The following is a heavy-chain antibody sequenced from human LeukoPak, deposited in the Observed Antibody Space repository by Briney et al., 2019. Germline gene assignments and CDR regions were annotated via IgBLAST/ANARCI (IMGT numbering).Heavy chain of an antibody. CDR1: GFTFSGFS. CDR2: IKQDGSER. V-gene: IGHV3-7*01. J-gene: IGHJ5*02. CDR3: AKRPGDYSA. D-gene: IGHD4-17*01. Sequence: QAGGSLRLSCAASGFTFSGFSMSWVRQSPTKGLEWVANIKQDGSERYYVDSVKGRFTISRDNAKNSLSLQMNNLRVEDTAVYYCAKRPGDYSAWGQGTLVTVSS.